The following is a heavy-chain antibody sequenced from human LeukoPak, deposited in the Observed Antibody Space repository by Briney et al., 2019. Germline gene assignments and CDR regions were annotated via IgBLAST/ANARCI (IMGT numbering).Heavy chain of an antibody. CDR3: ARGDAMVRGVTNY. V-gene: IGHV1-8*01. CDR2: VNPNSGNT. D-gene: IGHD3-10*01. J-gene: IGHJ4*02. CDR1: GYTFTSYD. Sequence: ASVKVSCKASGYTFTSYDINWVRQATGQGLEWMGWVNPNSGNTGYAQKFQGRVTMTRNTSISTAYMELSSLRSEDTAVYYCARGDAMVRGVTNYWGQGTLVTVSS.